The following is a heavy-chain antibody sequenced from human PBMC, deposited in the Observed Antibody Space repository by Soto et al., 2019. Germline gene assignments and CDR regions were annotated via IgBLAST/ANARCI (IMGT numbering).Heavy chain of an antibody. CDR3: ARVGVVVVPAAIFFDY. CDR1: GFSLSTSGVG. Sequence: SGPTLVNPTQTLTLTCTFSGFSLSTSGVGVGWIRQPPGNALEWLALIYWDDDKRYSPSLKSRLTITKDTSKTQVVLTMTNMDPVDTATYYCARVGVVVVPAAIFFDYCVQVTLVTVSS. CDR2: IYWDDDK. J-gene: IGHJ4*02. D-gene: IGHD2-2*01. V-gene: IGHV2-5*02.